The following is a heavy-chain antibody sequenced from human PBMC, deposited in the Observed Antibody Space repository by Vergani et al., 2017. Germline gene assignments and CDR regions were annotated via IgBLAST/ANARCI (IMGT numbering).Heavy chain of an antibody. V-gene: IGHV3-30-3*01. CDR3: ARSEDNPWSSWYADYYYYGMDV. CDR2: ISYDGSNK. Sequence: QVQLVESGGGVVQPGRSLRLSCAASGFTFSSYAMHWVRQAPGKGLEWVAVISYDGSNKYYADSVKGRFTISRDNSKNTLYLQMNSLRAEDTAVYYCARSEDNPWSSWYADYYYYGMDVWGQGTTVTVSS. CDR1: GFTFSSYA. D-gene: IGHD6-13*01. J-gene: IGHJ6*02.